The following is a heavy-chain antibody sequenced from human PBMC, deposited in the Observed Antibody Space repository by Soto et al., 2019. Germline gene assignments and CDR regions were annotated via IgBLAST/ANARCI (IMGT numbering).Heavy chain of an antibody. J-gene: IGHJ3*02. V-gene: IGHV3-15*01. Sequence: EVQLVASGGVLVQPGESLRLSCAGSGLSFSDVKMTWVRQLPGKGLEWVGRIQTKTGGGTADYPAAVRGRFTISRDDSKNTLYLQLNSLKTGDTAVYYCATDYGWAFQIWGQGTTVTVSS. D-gene: IGHD4-17*01. CDR3: ATDYGWAFQI. CDR1: GLSFSDVK. CDR2: IQTKTGGGTA.